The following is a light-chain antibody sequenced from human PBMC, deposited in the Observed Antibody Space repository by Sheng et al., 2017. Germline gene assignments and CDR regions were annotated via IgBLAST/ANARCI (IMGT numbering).Light chain of an antibody. V-gene: IGKV1-13*02. CDR3: QQYNTYRT. J-gene: IGKJ1*01. CDR1: QGISSA. Sequence: AIQLTQSPSSLSASVGDRVTITCRASQGISSALAWYQQKPGKAPKLLIYDASSLESGVPSRFSGSGSGTDFTLTISSLQPEDFATYYCQQYNTYRTFGQGTHGGNQT. CDR2: DAS.